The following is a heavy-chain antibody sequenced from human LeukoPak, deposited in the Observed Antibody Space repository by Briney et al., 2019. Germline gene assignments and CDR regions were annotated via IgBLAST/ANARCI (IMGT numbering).Heavy chain of an antibody. CDR2: ISRDGGST. Sequence: WGSLRLSCAASVFTFDDYAMHWVRQAPGKGLEWVSLISRDGGSTYYADSVKGRFTISRDNSKNSLYLQMNSLRAEDTAVYYCARVAYYSNAFDVWGLGTMVTVSS. CDR3: ARVAYYSNAFDV. V-gene: IGHV3-43*02. CDR1: VFTFDDYA. D-gene: IGHD3-22*01. J-gene: IGHJ3*01.